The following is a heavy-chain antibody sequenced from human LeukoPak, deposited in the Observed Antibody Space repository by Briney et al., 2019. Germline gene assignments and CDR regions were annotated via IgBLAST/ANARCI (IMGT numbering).Heavy chain of an antibody. Sequence: GGSLRLSCAASGFTFSSYAMHWVRQAPGKGLEWVAVISYDGSNKYYADSVKGRFTISRDNSKNTLYLQMNSLRAEDTAVYYCASEGYCSSTSCLDLDYWGQGTLVTVSS. J-gene: IGHJ4*02. CDR2: ISYDGSNK. CDR1: GFTFSSYA. D-gene: IGHD2-2*01. V-gene: IGHV3-30*04. CDR3: ASEGYCSSTSCLDLDY.